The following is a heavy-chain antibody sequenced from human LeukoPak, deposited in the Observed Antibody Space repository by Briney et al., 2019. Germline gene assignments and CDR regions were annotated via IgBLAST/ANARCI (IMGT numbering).Heavy chain of an antibody. V-gene: IGHV5-51*01. D-gene: IGHD1-7*01. CDR1: GYRFSSYW. J-gene: IGHJ4*02. CDR3: ARSPWNSNDY. Sequence: GESLRISCKGPGYRFSSYWINWVRQMPGKGLEWMGIVHPGDSDTRYSPSFQGQVTISVDKSITTAYLQWSSLKASDTAMYYCARSPWNSNDYWGQRTLVTVSS. CDR2: VHPGDSDT.